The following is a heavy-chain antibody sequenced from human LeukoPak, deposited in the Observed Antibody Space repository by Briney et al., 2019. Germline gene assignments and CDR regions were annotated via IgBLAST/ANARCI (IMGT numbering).Heavy chain of an antibody. V-gene: IGHV1-69*13. J-gene: IGHJ6*03. CDR1: GGTFSSYA. Sequence: SVKVSCKASGGTFSSYAISWVRQAPGQGLEWMGGIIPIFGTANYAQKFQGRVTITADESTSTAYMELSSLRSEDTAVYYCASPRGRYSYYMDVWGKGTTVTISS. D-gene: IGHD1-1*01. CDR2: IIPIFGTA. CDR3: ASPRGRYSYYMDV.